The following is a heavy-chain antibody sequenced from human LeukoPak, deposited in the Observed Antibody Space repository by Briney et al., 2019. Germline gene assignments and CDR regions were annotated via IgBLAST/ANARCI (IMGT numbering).Heavy chain of an antibody. CDR3: ARVSLWFGELYYSDY. CDR2: IIPIFGTA. CDR1: GGTFSSYA. V-gene: IGHV1-69*13. Sequence: SVKVSCKASGGTFSSYAISWVRQAPGQGLEWMGGIIPIFGTANYAQKFQGRVTITADESTSTAYMELSSLRSEDTAVYYCARVSLWFGELYYSDYWGQGTLVTVSS. D-gene: IGHD3-10*01. J-gene: IGHJ4*02.